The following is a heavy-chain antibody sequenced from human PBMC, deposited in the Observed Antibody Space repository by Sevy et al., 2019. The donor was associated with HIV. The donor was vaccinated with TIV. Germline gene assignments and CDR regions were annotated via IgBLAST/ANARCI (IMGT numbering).Heavy chain of an antibody. J-gene: IGHJ4*02. CDR2: ISYDGSNK. D-gene: IGHD6-19*01. V-gene: IGHV3-30*18. CDR1: GFTFSSYG. Sequence: GGSLRLSCVASGFTFSSYGMHWVRQAPGKGLEWVAVISYDGSNKYYADSVKGRFTISRDNSKNTLYLQMNSLRAEDTAVYYCAKDLILLSSGWIFDYWGQGTLVTVSS. CDR3: AKDLILLSSGWIFDY.